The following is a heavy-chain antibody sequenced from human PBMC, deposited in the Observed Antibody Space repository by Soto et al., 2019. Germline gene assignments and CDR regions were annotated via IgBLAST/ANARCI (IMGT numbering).Heavy chain of an antibody. V-gene: IGHV3-9*01. D-gene: IGHD6-13*01. Sequence: EVQLVESGGGLVQPGRSLRLSCAASGFTFDDYAMHWVRQAPGKGLEWVSGISWNSGSIGYADSVKGRFTISRDNAKNSLYLQMNRLRAEDTALYYCAKEICSSWYCNWFDPWGQGTMVTVSS. CDR2: ISWNSGSI. CDR3: AKEICSSWYCNWFDP. CDR1: GFTFDDYA. J-gene: IGHJ5*02.